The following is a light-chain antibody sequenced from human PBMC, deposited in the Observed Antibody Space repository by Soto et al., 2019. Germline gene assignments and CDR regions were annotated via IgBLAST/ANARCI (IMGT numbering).Light chain of an antibody. V-gene: IGLV2-11*01. CDR3: CSYAGSYTWV. Sequence: QSALTQRRSVSGSPGQSVTISCTGTSSDVGGYNYVSWYQQYPGKAPKLMIYDVNKWPSGVPDRFSGSKSGTTASLTISGLQAEDEADYYCCSYAGSYTWVFGGGTKLTVL. CDR2: DVN. CDR1: SSDVGGYNY. J-gene: IGLJ3*02.